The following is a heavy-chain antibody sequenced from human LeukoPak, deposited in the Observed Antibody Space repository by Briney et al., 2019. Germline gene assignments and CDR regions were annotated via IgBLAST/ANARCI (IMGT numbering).Heavy chain of an antibody. D-gene: IGHD3-22*01. Sequence: SETLSLTCAVYGGSFSGYYWSWIRQPPGKGLEWIGEINHSGSTNYNPSLKSRVTMSVDTSKNQFSLKLSSVTAADTAVYYCARHQKTKRITMIVVVHNWFDPWGQGTLVTVSS. CDR3: ARHQKTKRITMIVVVHNWFDP. CDR2: INHSGST. J-gene: IGHJ5*02. CDR1: GGSFSGYY. V-gene: IGHV4-34*01.